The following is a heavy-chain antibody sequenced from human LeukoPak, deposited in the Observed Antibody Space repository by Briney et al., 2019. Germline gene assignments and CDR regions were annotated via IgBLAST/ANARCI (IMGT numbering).Heavy chain of an antibody. CDR3: AKVYYYDSSGYLDY. Sequence: GGSLRLSCAASGFTFSSYAMSWVRQAPGKGLEWVSAISGSGGNTYYADSVKGRFTISRDNSKNTLYLQMNSLRAEDTAVYYCAKVYYYDSSGYLDYWGQGTLVTVSS. CDR1: GFTFSSYA. V-gene: IGHV3-23*01. J-gene: IGHJ4*02. D-gene: IGHD3-22*01. CDR2: ISGSGGNT.